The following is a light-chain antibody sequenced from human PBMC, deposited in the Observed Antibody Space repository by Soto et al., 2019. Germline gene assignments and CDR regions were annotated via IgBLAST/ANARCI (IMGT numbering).Light chain of an antibody. CDR3: QQYYSTPYT. V-gene: IGKV4-1*01. CDR2: CAS. CDR1: HRVLYSSTTQNY. Sequence: DIVLTQSPASLALSLGEGATINCKSSHRVLYSSTTQNYLAWYQQKPGQPPKLLIYCASTRESGVPDRFSGSGSGTDFTLTISSLQAEDVAVYYCQQYYSTPYTFGQGTKLEIK. J-gene: IGKJ2*01.